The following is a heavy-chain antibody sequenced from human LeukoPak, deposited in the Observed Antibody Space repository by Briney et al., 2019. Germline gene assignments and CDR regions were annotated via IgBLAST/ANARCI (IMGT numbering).Heavy chain of an antibody. CDR1: GDSITGHY. V-gene: IGHV4-59*11. CDR2: ISHIGSA. J-gene: IGHJ3*02. Sequence: SETLSLTCSVSGDSITGHYLTWIRQPPGNGLEWIGYISHIGSANYNPSLKSRVTISVDTSKNQFSLKLTSVTAADTALYYCARDRISINALDMWGQGTMVTVSS. D-gene: IGHD2-21*01. CDR3: ARDRISINALDM.